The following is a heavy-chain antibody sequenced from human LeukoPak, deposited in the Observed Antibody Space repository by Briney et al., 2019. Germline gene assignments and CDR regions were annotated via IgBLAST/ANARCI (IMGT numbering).Heavy chain of an antibody. CDR3: GRGAQGDWRCWYLDY. V-gene: IGHV3-9*01. D-gene: IGHD3-3*01. J-gene: IGHJ4*01. CDR1: GFTFDDYA. Sequence: GRSLRLSCAASGFTFDDYAMHWVRQAPGKGLEWVSGISWNSGSIGYADSVKGRFTISRDNAKNSLYLQMNSLRAEDTAVYYCGRGAQGDWRCWYLDYWGQGT. CDR2: ISWNSGSI.